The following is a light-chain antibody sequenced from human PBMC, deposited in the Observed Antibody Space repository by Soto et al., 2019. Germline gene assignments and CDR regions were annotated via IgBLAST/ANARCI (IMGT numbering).Light chain of an antibody. V-gene: IGKV1-39*01. CDR2: AAS. J-gene: IGKJ1*01. Sequence: DIQMTQSPSSLSASVGDRVTITCRASQSISSYLNWYQQKPGKAPKLLIYAASSLQSGVPSRFSGSGSGTDFTLTISSLQPEDFATYYCKQRRTFGQGTKVEIK. CDR3: KQRRT. CDR1: QSISSY.